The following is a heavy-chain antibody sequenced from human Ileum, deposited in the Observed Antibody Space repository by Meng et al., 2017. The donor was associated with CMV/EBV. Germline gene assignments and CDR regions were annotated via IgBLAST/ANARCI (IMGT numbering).Heavy chain of an antibody. J-gene: IGHJ5*02. CDR3: ARGYTERVRVPADWFDP. D-gene: IGHD2-2*01. CDR2: ISSSYI. V-gene: IGHV3-21*01. CDR1: GFTFKDYG. Sequence: GESLKISCAASGFTFKDYGMNWVRQAPGKGLEWVSSISSSYIFYAESVKGRFTISRDNAKNSLYLQMNSLRAEDTAVYYCARGYTERVRVPADWFDPWGQGNLVNVSS.